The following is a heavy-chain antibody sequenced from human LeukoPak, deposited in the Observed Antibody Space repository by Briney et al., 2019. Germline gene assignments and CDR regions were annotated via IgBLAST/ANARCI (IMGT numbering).Heavy chain of an antibody. J-gene: IGHJ4*02. CDR2: TSSDLNVK. D-gene: IGHD3-10*01. V-gene: IGHV3-30*03. CDR1: EFTFSSYA. CDR3: AREGYYGSGSPPSLYFDY. Sequence: GGSLRLSCAASEFTFSSYAMSWVRQAPGKGLEWVAVTSSDLNVKLYADSVKGRFTISRDNSRSTLYLQMNSLRPEDTAIYCCAREGYYGSGSPPSLYFDYWGQGTLVTVSS.